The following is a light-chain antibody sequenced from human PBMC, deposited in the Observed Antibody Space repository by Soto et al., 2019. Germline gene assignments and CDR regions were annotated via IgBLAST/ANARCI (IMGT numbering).Light chain of an antibody. CDR1: QRISNN. J-gene: IGKJ2*03. CDR2: ATS. V-gene: IGKV1-39*01. CDR3: QRCYDSVYS. Sequence: DIQMTQSPSSLSASVGDRVTITCRASQRISNNLNWYQQKPGKAPELLIYATSNLQSGVPSRFSGSGSGTDFTLTISSLQPEDFATYFCQRCYDSVYSFGQGTKLEIK.